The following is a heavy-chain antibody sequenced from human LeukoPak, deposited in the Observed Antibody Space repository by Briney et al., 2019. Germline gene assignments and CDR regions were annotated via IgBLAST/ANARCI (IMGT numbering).Heavy chain of an antibody. D-gene: IGHD6-13*01. CDR2: ISYSGTT. Sequence: SETLSLTCTVSGGSISSYYWSWIRQPPGKGLEWIGYISYSGTTNYNPSLKSRVTISVDTSKNQFSLKLSSVTAADTAVYYCARLVTSSSWSRAYFDYWGQGTLVTVSS. CDR1: GGSISSYY. V-gene: IGHV4-59*08. J-gene: IGHJ4*02. CDR3: ARLVTSSSWSRAYFDY.